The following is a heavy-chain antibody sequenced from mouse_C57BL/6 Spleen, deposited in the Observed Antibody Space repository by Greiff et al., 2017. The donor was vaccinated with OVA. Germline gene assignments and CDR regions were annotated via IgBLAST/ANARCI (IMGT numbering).Heavy chain of an antibody. CDR1: GFTFSSYA. CDR2: LSSGGDYI. V-gene: IGHV5-9-1*02. Sequence: EVKLMESGEGLVKPGGSLKLSCAASGFTFSSYAMSWVRQTPEKRLEWVAYLSSGGDYIYYADTVKGRFTISRDNARNTLYLQMSSLKSEDTAMYYCTRAFDYGGTYFDYWGQGTTLTVSS. CDR3: TRAFDYGGTYFDY. J-gene: IGHJ2*01. D-gene: IGHD2-4*01.